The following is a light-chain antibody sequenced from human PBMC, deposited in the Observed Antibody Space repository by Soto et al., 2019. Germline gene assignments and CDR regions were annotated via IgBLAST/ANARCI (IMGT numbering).Light chain of an antibody. J-gene: IGKJ4*01. V-gene: IGKV3-11*01. Sequence: IGITQSPSTLSVSPGERATLSCRASPSVTNFLAWNQQKPGQAPRLLIYDVSNRATGIPARFSGSGSGTDFTLTISSLEPEDFAVYYCQQRFFGGGTKVDI. CDR1: PSVTNF. CDR2: DVS. CDR3: QQRF.